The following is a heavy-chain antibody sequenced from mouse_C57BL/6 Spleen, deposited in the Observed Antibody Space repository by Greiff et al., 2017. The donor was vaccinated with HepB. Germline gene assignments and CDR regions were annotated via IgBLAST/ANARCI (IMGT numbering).Heavy chain of an antibody. D-gene: IGHD1-1*02. Sequence: EVQRVESGGGLVKPGGSLKLSCAASGFTFSDYGMHWVRQAPEKGLEWVAYISSGSSTIYYADKVKGRFTISRDNAKNTLFLQMTSLRSEDTALYYCAMGIYGPWFAYWGQGTLVTVSA. CDR1: GFTFSDYG. J-gene: IGHJ3*01. CDR3: AMGIYGPWFAY. CDR2: ISSGSSTI. V-gene: IGHV5-17*01.